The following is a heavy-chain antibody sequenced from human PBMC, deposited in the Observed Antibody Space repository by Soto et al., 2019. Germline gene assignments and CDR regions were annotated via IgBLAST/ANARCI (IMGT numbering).Heavy chain of an antibody. CDR3: ARRRYCGVDCYTQYYDGMDV. CDR1: GDTFSSYT. J-gene: IGHJ6*02. Sequence: QVQLVQSGPEVKKPGSSVRISCRSGGDTFSSYTVSWVRQTPGQGLEWMGRIIPVLGVTNYSRKFKGRMTITADKSKTTAHMELSSLKSEDTARYYCARRRYCGVDCYTQYYDGMDVWGQGTSVSFSS. V-gene: IGHV1-69*02. CDR2: IIPVLGVT. D-gene: IGHD2-21*02.